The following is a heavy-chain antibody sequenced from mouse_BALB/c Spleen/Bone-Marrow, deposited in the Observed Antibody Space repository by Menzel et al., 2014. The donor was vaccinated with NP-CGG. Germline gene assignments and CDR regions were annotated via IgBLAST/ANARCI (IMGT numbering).Heavy chain of an antibody. CDR3: ASYDYGYYFDY. CDR1: GFNIKDTY. Sequence: VQLQQSGAELVKPGASVKLSCTASGFNIKDTYMHWVKQRPEQGLEWIGRIDPANGNTKYDPKFQGKATITADTSSNTAYLQLSSLASDDTAVYYCASYDYGYYFDYWGQGTTLTVSS. J-gene: IGHJ2*01. D-gene: IGHD2-4*01. CDR2: IDPANGNT. V-gene: IGHV14-3*02.